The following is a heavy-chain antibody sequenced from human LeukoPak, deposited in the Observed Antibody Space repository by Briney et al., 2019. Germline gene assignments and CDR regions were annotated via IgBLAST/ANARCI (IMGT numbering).Heavy chain of an antibody. CDR3: ARGGSYSYEVWNDY. D-gene: IGHD5-18*01. CDR2: SNSDGSST. J-gene: IGHJ4*02. CDR1: GFTFRSYW. V-gene: IGHV3-74*01. Sequence: PGGSLRLSCAASGFTFRSYWMYWVRQAPGKGLMWVSRSNSDGSSTNYADSVKGRFTISRDNAKNTLYLQMNSLRAEDTAVYYCARGGSYSYEVWNDYWGQGTLVTVSS.